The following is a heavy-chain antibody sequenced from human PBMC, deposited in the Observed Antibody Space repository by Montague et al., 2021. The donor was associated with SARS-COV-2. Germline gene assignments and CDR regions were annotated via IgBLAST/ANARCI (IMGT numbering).Heavy chain of an antibody. V-gene: IGHV2-70*11. CDR3: AREYSSGVYFDY. J-gene: IGHJ4*02. D-gene: IGHD6-19*01. CDR1: GFSLSTSGMC. CDR2: IDWXDDK. Sequence: PALVKPTQTLTLTCTFSGFSLSTSGMCVGWIRQPPGKALEWLARIDWXDDKYYSTSLKTRLTISKDTSKNQVVLTMTNMDPVDTATYYCAREYSSGVYFDYWGQGTLVTVSS.